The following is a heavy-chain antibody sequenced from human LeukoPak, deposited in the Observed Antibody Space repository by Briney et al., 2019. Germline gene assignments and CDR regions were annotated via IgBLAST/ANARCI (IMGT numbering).Heavy chain of an antibody. V-gene: IGHV3-30*02. J-gene: IGHJ4*02. CDR2: IRYDGSNK. Sequence: PGGSLRLSCAASGFTFSSYGMHWVRQAPGKGLEWVAFIRYDGSNKYYADSVKGRFTISRDNSKNTLYLQMNSLRAEDTAVYYCEKMQLKAGESDYWGQGTLVTVSS. CDR1: GFTFSSYG. CDR3: EKMQLKAGESDY. D-gene: IGHD3-10*01.